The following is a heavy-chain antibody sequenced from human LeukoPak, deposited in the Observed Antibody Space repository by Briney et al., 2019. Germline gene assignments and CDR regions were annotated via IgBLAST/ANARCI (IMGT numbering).Heavy chain of an antibody. CDR3: ARWQYTISSGWFGP. CDR2: IYYSGGT. Sequence: SETLSLTCTLSGGSISSRYWSWIRQPPGKGLEWIGSIYYSGGTNYNPSLQGRVSISVDTSKIQFSLKLSSVTAADTAVYYCARWQYTISSGWFGPWGQGTLVTVSS. J-gene: IGHJ5*02. D-gene: IGHD6-6*01. V-gene: IGHV4-59*08. CDR1: GGSISSRY.